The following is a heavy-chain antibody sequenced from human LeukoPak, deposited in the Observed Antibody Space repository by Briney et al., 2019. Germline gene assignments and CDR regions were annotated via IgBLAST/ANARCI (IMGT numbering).Heavy chain of an antibody. V-gene: IGHV4-39*07. CDR1: GGSISSNNYY. J-gene: IGHJ4*02. D-gene: IGHD2-2*01. CDR3: ARYCSGTSCYARGPRLAFDY. CDR2: INHSGST. Sequence: SETLSLTCTVSGGSISSNNYYWSWIRQPPGKGLEWIGEINHSGSTNYNPSLKSRVTISVDTSKNQFSLKLSSVTAADTAVYYCARYCSGTSCYARGPRLAFDYWGQGTLVTVSS.